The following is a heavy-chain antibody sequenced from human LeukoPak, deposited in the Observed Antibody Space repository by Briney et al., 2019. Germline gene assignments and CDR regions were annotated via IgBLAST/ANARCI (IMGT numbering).Heavy chain of an antibody. Sequence: GGSLRLSCAASGFTFSSYRMNWVRQAPGKGLEWVSFISSSSSYIYYADSVKGRFTISRDNAKNSLYLQMNSLRAEDTAVYYCARGGDGHDYWGQGTLVTVSS. CDR1: GFTFSSYR. J-gene: IGHJ4*02. D-gene: IGHD5-24*01. V-gene: IGHV3-21*01. CDR2: ISSSSSYI. CDR3: ARGGDGHDY.